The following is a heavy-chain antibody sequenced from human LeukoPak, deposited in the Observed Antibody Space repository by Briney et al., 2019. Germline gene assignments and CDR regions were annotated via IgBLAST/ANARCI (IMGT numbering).Heavy chain of an antibody. CDR1: GFTFDDYA. Sequence: GRSLRLSCAASGFTFDDYAMHWVRQAPGKGLEWVSGISWNSGSIGYADSVKGRFTISRDNAKNSLYLQMNSLRAEDMALYYCAKAVGVDILTGFDYWGQGTLVTVSS. V-gene: IGHV3-9*03. CDR2: ISWNSGSI. J-gene: IGHJ4*02. CDR3: AKAVGVDILTGFDY. D-gene: IGHD3-9*01.